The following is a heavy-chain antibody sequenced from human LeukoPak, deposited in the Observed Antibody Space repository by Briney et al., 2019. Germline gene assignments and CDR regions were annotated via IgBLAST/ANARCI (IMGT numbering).Heavy chain of an antibody. Sequence: SETLSLTCAVYGGSFSGYYWSWIRQPPGKGLEWIGEINHSGSTNYNPSLKSRVTISVDTSKNQFSLKLSSVTAADTAVYYCASGPGSGYSPSNYYYGMDVWGQGTTVTVSS. J-gene: IGHJ6*02. CDR3: ASGPGSGYSPSNYYYGMDV. V-gene: IGHV4-34*01. D-gene: IGHD5-12*01. CDR1: GGSFSGYY. CDR2: INHSGST.